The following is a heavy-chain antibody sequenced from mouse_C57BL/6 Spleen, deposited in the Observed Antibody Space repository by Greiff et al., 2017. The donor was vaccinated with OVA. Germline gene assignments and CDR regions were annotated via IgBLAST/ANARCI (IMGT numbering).Heavy chain of an antibody. V-gene: IGHV1-52*01. CDR2: IDPSDSET. J-gene: IGHJ1*03. CDR3: ARMDYGSSYGYFDV. D-gene: IGHD1-1*01. CDR1: GYTFTSYW. Sequence: QVQLQQPGAELVRPGSSVKLSCKASGYTFTSYWMHWVKQRPKQGLEWIGNIDPSDSETHYTQKFKDKATLTVDKSSSTAYMQLSSLTSVDSAVYYCARMDYGSSYGYFDVWGTGTTVTVAS.